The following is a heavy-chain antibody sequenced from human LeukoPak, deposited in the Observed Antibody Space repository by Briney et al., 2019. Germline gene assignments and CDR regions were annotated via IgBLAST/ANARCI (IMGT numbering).Heavy chain of an antibody. V-gene: IGHV4-39*01. CDR2: IYYSGST. J-gene: IGHJ4*02. Sequence: TPSETLSLTCTVSGGSISSSSYYWGWIRQPPGKGLEWIGSIYYSGSTYYNPSLKSRVTISVDTSKNQFSLKLSSVTAADTAVYYCARHNGSDHYYDSRGRDYWGQGTLVTVSS. D-gene: IGHD3-22*01. CDR3: ARHNGSDHYYDSRGRDY. CDR1: GGSISSSSYY.